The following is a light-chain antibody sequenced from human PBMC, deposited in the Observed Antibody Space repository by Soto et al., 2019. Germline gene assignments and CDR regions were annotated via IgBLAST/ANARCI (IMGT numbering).Light chain of an antibody. CDR1: QSVSSY. J-gene: IGKJ2*01. V-gene: IGKV3-11*01. CDR2: DAY. CDR3: QQRSNWPPYT. Sequence: EIVLTQSPATLSLSPGERATLSCRASQSVSSYLAWYQQKPGQAPRLLIYDAYNRATGITARFSGSGSGTDFTLTISSLEPEDFAVYYCQQRSNWPPYTFGQGTKLEIK.